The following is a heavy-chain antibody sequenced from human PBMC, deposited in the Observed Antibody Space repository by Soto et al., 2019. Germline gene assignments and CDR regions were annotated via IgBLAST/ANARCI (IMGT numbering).Heavy chain of an antibody. CDR2: ISYDGSNK. J-gene: IGHJ4*02. Sequence: GGSLRLSCAASGFTFSSFAMHWVRQAPGKGLEWVAVISYDGSNKYYADSVKGRFTISRDNSKKPLYLQMNSLRAEDTAVYYCAKVPDGRYYYDSSGYHRTSGFDYWGQGTLVTVSS. CDR1: GFTFSSFA. CDR3: AKVPDGRYYYDSSGYHRTSGFDY. V-gene: IGHV3-30*04. D-gene: IGHD3-22*01.